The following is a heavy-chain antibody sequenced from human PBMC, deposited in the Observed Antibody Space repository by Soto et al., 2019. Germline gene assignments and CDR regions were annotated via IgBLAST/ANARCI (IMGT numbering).Heavy chain of an antibody. CDR1: GGSISSGGYY. V-gene: IGHV4-31*03. CDR3: ARGPYQPPLLYYYYSGMDV. Sequence: QVQLQESGPGLVKPSQTLSLTCTVSGGSISSGGYYWSWIRQHPGKGLAGIGYIYYSGSTYYSPPLKSRGTISVDTSKNQFCLKLSSVTAADTAVYYCARGPYQPPLLYYYYSGMDVWGQGTTVTVSS. D-gene: IGHD2-2*01. CDR2: IYYSGST. J-gene: IGHJ6*02.